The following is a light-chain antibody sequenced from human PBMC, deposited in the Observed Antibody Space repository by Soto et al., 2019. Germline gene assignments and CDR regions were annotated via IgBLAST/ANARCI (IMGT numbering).Light chain of an antibody. CDR3: QQYGSSPIT. Sequence: EIVLTQSPGTVSLSPGERATLSCRASQSVSSNYLAWYQQKPGQAPRLLIYGASSRATGIPDRFSGSGSGTDFTLTIRRLDPEDSAVYYCQQYGSSPITFGQGTRLEIK. CDR1: QSVSSNY. V-gene: IGKV3-20*01. CDR2: GAS. J-gene: IGKJ5*01.